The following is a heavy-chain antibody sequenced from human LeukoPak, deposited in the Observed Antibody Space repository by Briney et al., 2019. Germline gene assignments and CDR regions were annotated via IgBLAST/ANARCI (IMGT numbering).Heavy chain of an antibody. Sequence: GGSLRLSCAASGLTVSSNYMSWVRQAPGKGLEWFSVIYSDGGGGSTYYADSVKCRFTISRDNSKNTLFLQMNSLRAEDTAVYYWARSNCDRCYRGVWYYFDFWGQGTLVTVSS. D-gene: IGHD3-16*02. CDR2: IYSDGGGGST. V-gene: IGHV3-66*01. CDR3: ARSNCDRCYRGVWYYFDF. CDR1: GLTVSSNY. J-gene: IGHJ4*02.